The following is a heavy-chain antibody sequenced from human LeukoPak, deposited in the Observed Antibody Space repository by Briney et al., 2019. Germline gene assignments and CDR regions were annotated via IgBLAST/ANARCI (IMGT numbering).Heavy chain of an antibody. CDR1: GGSFSGYY. CDR3: ARLGSRVL. Sequence: SETLSLTCALYGGSFSGYYWSWIRQSPGKGLEWIGQINHSGYTNYKPSLKSRVTMSVDTSKNQFSLKLISLTAADTAVYYCARLGSRVLWGQGTLVTVSS. V-gene: IGHV4-34*01. CDR2: INHSGYT. D-gene: IGHD1-26*01. J-gene: IGHJ4*02.